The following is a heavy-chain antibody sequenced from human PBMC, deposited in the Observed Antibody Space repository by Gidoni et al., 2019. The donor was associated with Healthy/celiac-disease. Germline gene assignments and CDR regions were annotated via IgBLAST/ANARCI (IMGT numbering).Heavy chain of an antibody. CDR3: TRFPGYWSSTSCQPLDY. CDR1: VFAFCDYY. D-gene: IGHD2-2*01. V-gene: IGHV3-11*01. CDR2: ISSSGSTI. J-gene: IGHJ4*02. Sequence: QARLVEPGGSLVKPGGSLRLSCVVSVFAFCDYYMSWIRQAPGMGLEWVAYISSSGSTIDYADSVKGRFTSSRDNAKNSLYLQMNSLRAGDTAVYYCTRFPGYWSSTSCQPLDYWGQGTLVTVSS.